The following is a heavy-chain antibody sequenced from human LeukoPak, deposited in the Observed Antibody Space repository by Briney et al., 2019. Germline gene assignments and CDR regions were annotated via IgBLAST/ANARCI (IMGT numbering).Heavy chain of an antibody. CDR3: ARQYRDYYYYYMDV. J-gene: IGHJ6*03. CDR1: GGSISSSSYY. D-gene: IGHD1-26*01. CDR2: IYYSGST. V-gene: IGHV4-39*01. Sequence: SETLSLTCTVSGGSISSSSYYWGWIRQPPGKGLEWIGSIYYSGSTYYNPSLKSRVTISVDTSKSQFSLKLSSVTAADTAVYYCARQYRDYYYYYMDVWGKGTTVTVSS.